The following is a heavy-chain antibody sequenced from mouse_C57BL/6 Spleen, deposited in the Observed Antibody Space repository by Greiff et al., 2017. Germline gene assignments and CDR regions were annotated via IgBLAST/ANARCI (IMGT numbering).Heavy chain of an antibody. J-gene: IGHJ1*03. Sequence: EVMLVESGGDLVKPGGSLKLSCAASGFTFSSYGMSWVRQTPDKRLEWVATISSGGSYTYYPDSVKGRFTISRDNAKNTLYLQMSSLKTEDTARYYCARDGSSLYWYVDVWGTGTTVTVSS. CDR3: ARDGSSLYWYVDV. CDR1: GFTFSSYG. V-gene: IGHV5-6*01. CDR2: ISSGGSYT. D-gene: IGHD1-1*01.